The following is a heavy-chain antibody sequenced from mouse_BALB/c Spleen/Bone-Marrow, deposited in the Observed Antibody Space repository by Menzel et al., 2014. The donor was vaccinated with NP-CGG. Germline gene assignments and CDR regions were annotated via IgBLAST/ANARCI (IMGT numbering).Heavy chain of an antibody. V-gene: IGHV1-9*01. CDR3: ARGTYRYYSDY. CDR1: GYTFSSYW. Sequence: QVQLQQSGAELMKPGASVKISCKATGYTFSSYWIEWVKQRPGHGLEWIGEILPGSGTTNYNEKFKGKATFTADTSSNTAYMQLSSLTSEDSAVYYCARGTYRYYSDYWGQGTTLTVSS. CDR2: ILPGSGTT. J-gene: IGHJ2*01. D-gene: IGHD2-14*01.